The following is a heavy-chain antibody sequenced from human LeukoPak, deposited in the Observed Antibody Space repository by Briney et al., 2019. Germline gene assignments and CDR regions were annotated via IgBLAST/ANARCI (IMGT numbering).Heavy chain of an antibody. J-gene: IGHJ4*02. Sequence: PSQTLSLTCTVSGGSVSSGGYYWSWVRQHPGKGLEWIGYIYYSGSTYYNPSLKSRVTISVDTSKNQFSLKLSSVTAADTAVYYCAGGDCHYDILTGYSPPRFFDYWGQGTLVTVSS. CDR2: IYYSGST. CDR3: AGGDCHYDILTGYSPPRFFDY. V-gene: IGHV4-31*03. CDR1: GGSVSSGGYY. D-gene: IGHD3-9*01.